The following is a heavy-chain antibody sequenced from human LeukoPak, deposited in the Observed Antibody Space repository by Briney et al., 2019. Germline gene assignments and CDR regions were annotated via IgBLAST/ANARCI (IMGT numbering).Heavy chain of an antibody. V-gene: IGHV5-51*01. CDR1: GYSFTSYW. CDR3: AGLRAGYPAD. CDR2: IYPGDSDT. Sequence: GESLKISCKGSGYSFTSYWIGWVRQMPGKGLEWMGIIYPGDSDTRYNPSSQGQRTIAASNAIRTAYPQWSSLKASDTAMYYCAGLRAGYPADWGQGTLVTVSS. J-gene: IGHJ4*02. D-gene: IGHD3-9*01.